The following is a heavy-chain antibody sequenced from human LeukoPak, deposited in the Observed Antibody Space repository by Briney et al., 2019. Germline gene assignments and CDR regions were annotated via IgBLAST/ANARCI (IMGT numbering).Heavy chain of an antibody. CDR1: GFTFSSYG. Sequence: GGSLRLSCAASGFTFSSYGMHWVRQAPGEGLEWVAVIWYDGSNKCYADSVKGRFTISRDNSKNTLYLQMNSLRAEDTAVYYCAREPNAVAACPYFDYWGQGTLVTVSS. D-gene: IGHD6-19*01. J-gene: IGHJ4*02. CDR2: IWYDGSNK. CDR3: AREPNAVAACPYFDY. V-gene: IGHV3-33*08.